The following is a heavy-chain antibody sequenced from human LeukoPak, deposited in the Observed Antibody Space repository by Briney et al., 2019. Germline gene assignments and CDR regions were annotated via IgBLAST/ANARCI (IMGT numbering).Heavy chain of an antibody. J-gene: IGHJ6*02. CDR3: AKDSGRYCSGGSCYVYYYGMDV. CDR2: ISYDGSNK. D-gene: IGHD2-15*01. CDR1: GFTFSSYG. Sequence: GGSLRLSCAASGFTFSSYGMHWVRQAPGKGLEWVAVISYDGSNKYYADSVKGRFTISRDNSKNTLYLQMNSLRAEDTAVYYCAKDSGRYCSGGSCYVYYYGMDVWGQGTTVTVSS. V-gene: IGHV3-30*18.